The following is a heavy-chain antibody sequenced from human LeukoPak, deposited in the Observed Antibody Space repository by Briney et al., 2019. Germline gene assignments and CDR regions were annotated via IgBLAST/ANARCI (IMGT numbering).Heavy chain of an antibody. Sequence: GGSLRLSCAASGFTFSSYAMSWVRQAPGKGLEWVANIKQDGSEKYYVDSVKGRFTISRDNAKNSLYLQMNSLRAEDTAVYYCAREGGGIAAAGIYFDYWGQGTLVTVSS. CDR3: AREGGGIAAAGIYFDY. CDR1: GFTFSSYA. CDR2: IKQDGSEK. J-gene: IGHJ4*02. D-gene: IGHD6-13*01. V-gene: IGHV3-7*01.